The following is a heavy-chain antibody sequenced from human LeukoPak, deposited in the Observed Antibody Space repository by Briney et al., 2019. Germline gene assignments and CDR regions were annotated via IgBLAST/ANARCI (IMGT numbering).Heavy chain of an antibody. Sequence: SETLSLACTVSGDSMTDYYWSWIRQPPGMGLEWIGYISYSGSTNYNPSFKSRVTFSIDTSKNQFSLWLDSVTAADTAVYYCASAPHVNYFDFWGQGALVTASA. D-gene: IGHD2/OR15-2a*01. J-gene: IGHJ4*02. CDR3: ASAPHVNYFDF. CDR2: ISYSGST. CDR1: GDSMTDYY. V-gene: IGHV4-59*08.